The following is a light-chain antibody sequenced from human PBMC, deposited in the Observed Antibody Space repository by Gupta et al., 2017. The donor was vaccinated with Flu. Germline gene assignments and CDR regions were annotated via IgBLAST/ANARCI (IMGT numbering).Light chain of an antibody. CDR1: TSNIGSND. V-gene: IGLV1-47*01. CDR3: VVWDDSLNGRV. CDR2: KNN. Sequence: HSVLTQPPSASGTPGQRVAISCSGRTSNIGSNDVFWYLQLRGAAPKRIISKNNQRTPGVPERCSGSKSGTSASLAVSGLRAEDEGDYYCVVWDDSLNGRVFGGGTKLTVL. J-gene: IGLJ3*02.